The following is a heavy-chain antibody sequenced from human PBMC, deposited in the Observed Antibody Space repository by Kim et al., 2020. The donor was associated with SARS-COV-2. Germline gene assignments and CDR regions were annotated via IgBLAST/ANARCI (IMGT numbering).Heavy chain of an antibody. CDR1: GFTVSSNY. J-gene: IGHJ5*02. CDR3: ARDRSSHYYNWLDP. Sequence: GGSLRLSCAASGFTVSSNYMSWVRQAPGKGLEWVAIIYSGGRTYYADSVKGRFTISRDNTKNTVYLQMNSLRAEDTAVYYCARDRSSHYYNWLDPWGQGTLVTVSS. CDR2: IYSGGRT. V-gene: IGHV3-66*01. D-gene: IGHD2-15*01.